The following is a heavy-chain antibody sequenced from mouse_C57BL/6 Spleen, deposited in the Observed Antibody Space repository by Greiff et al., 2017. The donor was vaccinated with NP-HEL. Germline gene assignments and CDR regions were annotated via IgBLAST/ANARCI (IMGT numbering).Heavy chain of an antibody. V-gene: IGHV1-82*01. CDR2: IYPGDGDT. Sequence: VKLVESGPELVKPGASVKISCKASGYAFSSSWMNWVKQRPGKGLEWIGRIYPGDGDTNYNGKFKGKATLTADKSSSTAYMQLSSLTSEDSAVYVCARWDYDGYYYAMDYWGQGTSVTVSS. D-gene: IGHD2-4*01. CDR1: GYAFSSSW. CDR3: ARWDYDGYYYAMDY. J-gene: IGHJ4*01.